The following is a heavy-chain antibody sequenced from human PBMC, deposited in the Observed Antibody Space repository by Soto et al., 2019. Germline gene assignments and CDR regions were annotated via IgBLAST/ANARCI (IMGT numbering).Heavy chain of an antibody. Sequence: QVQLVESGGGVVQPGRSLRLSCAASVFTFSSYGMHWVRQDPGKGLEWVAVISYDGSNKYYADSVKVRFTISRDNSKNTLYLQMNSLRSEDTAVYYCAKDPWYRETTSAFDIWGQGTMVTVSS. CDR3: AKDPWYRETTSAFDI. CDR1: VFTFSSYG. D-gene: IGHD4-17*01. CDR2: ISYDGSNK. J-gene: IGHJ3*02. V-gene: IGHV3-30*18.